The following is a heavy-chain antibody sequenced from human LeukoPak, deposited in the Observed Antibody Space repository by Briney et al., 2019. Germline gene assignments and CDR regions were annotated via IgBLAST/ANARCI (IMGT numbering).Heavy chain of an antibody. Sequence: SETLSLTCTVSGGSISSSSYYWGWIRQPPGKGLEWIGSIYYSGSAYYNPSLKSRVTISVDTSKNQFSLKLSSVTAADTAVYYCARTGDIVLMVYAIAAFDIWGQGTMVTVSS. V-gene: IGHV4-39*01. D-gene: IGHD2-8*01. CDR2: IYYSGSA. CDR1: GGSISSSSYY. J-gene: IGHJ3*02. CDR3: ARTGDIVLMVYAIAAFDI.